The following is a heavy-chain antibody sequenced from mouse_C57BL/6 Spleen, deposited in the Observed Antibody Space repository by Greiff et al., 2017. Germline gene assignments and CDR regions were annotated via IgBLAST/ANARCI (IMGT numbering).Heavy chain of an antibody. CDR2: ISDGGSYT. Sequence: EVKLMESGGGLVKPGWSLKLSCAASGFTFSSYALSWVRQTPEKRLEWVATISDGGSYTYYPDNVKGRFTISRDNAKNNLYLQMSHLKSEDTAMYYGAREGIGFAYWGQGTLVTVSA. J-gene: IGHJ3*01. CDR1: GFTFSSYA. CDR3: AREGIGFAY. V-gene: IGHV5-4*01.